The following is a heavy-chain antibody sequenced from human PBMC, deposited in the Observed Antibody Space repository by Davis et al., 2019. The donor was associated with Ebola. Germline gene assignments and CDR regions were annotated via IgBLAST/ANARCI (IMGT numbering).Heavy chain of an antibody. CDR1: GFTFGHYA. Sequence: GGSLRLSCAASGFTFGHYAMHWVRHAPGKGLEWVAVISLDSGSIAYADSVKGRFTISRDNAKNSLYLQMNSVRAEDTALYYCAKDQNKSGSVVYYYGMDVWGKGTTVTVSS. V-gene: IGHV3-9*01. J-gene: IGHJ6*04. CDR3: AKDQNKSGSVVYYYGMDV. CDR2: ISLDSGSI. D-gene: IGHD1/OR15-1a*01.